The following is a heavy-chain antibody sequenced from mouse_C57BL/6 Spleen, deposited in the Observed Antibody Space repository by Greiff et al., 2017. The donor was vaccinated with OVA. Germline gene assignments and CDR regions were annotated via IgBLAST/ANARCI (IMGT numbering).Heavy chain of an antibody. J-gene: IGHJ2*01. CDR3: ARGDYYGSLGY. D-gene: IGHD1-1*01. Sequence: EVKLQQSGPELVKPGASVKISCKASGYTFTDYYMNWVKQSHGKSLEWIGDINPNNGGTSYNQKFKGKATLTVDKSSSTAYMELRSLTSEDSAVYYCARGDYYGSLGYWGQGTTLTVSS. CDR2: INPNNGGT. CDR1: GYTFTDYY. V-gene: IGHV1-26*01.